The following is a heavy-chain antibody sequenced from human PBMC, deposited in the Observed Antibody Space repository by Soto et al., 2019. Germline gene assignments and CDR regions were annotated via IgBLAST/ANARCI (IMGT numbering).Heavy chain of an antibody. CDR1: GFTFSSYS. V-gene: IGHV3-48*01. CDR2: ISSSSSTI. D-gene: IGHD6-13*01. Sequence: EVQLVESGGGLVQPGGSLRLSCAASGFTFSSYSMNWVRQAPGKGLEWVSYISSSSSTIYYADSVKGRLTISRHNAKTSLAPQMTRLRAEDTPVYYCARHPERIADSGRFAPGGQGTLVTVSP. J-gene: IGHJ5*02. CDR3: ARHPERIADSGRFAP.